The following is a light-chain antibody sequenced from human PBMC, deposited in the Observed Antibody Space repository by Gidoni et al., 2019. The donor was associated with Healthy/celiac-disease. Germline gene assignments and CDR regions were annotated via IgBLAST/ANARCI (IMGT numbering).Light chain of an antibody. V-gene: IGLV2-14*01. Sequence: QSPLTQPASVSWSPGQSITISCTGTSSDVGGYNYVSWYQQHPVKAPKLMIYEVSNRPSGVSNRFSGSKSGNTASLTISGLQAEDEADYYCSSYTSSSTVVFGGGTKLTVL. J-gene: IGLJ2*01. CDR2: EVS. CDR1: SSDVGGYNY. CDR3: SSYTSSSTVV.